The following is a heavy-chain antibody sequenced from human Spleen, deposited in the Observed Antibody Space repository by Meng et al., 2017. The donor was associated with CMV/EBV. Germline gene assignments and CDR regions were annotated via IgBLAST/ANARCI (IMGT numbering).Heavy chain of an antibody. V-gene: IGHV4-34*01. D-gene: IGHD3-3*01. CDR2: INHSGST. J-gene: IGHJ6*02. Sequence: GSLRLSCAVYGGSFSGYYWSWIRQPPGKGLEWIGEINHSGSTNYNPSLKSRVTISVDTSKNQFSLKLSSVTAADTAVYYCARDYTSITIFGVVKYYGMDVWGQGTTVTVSS. CDR1: GGSFSGYY. CDR3: ARDYTSITIFGVVKYYGMDV.